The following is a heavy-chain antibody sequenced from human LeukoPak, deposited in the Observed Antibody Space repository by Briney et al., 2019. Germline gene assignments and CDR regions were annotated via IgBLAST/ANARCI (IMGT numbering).Heavy chain of an antibody. V-gene: IGHV4-61*02. J-gene: IGHJ6*03. CDR1: GGSISSGSYY. CDR2: IYSSGST. CDR3: ARVSLNSYYYYMDV. Sequence: PSQTLSLTCTVSGGSISSGSYYWSWIRQPAGKGLEWIGRIYSSGSTNYNPSLKSRVTISVDTSKNQFSLKLSSVTAADTAVYYCARVSLNSYYYYMDVWGKGTTVTISS.